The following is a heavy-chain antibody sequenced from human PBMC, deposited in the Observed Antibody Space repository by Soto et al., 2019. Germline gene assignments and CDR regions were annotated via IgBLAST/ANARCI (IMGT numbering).Heavy chain of an antibody. Sequence: GASLKISCEASGYFFTTTWIAWVRHFPGKGQEWMGSIFPADSDIRYNPSFQGQATISVDKSIYTAYLQWISLKASDTGTFYCAKHNEFGSGTSFYYCRSGFWGRGTTVTVSS. J-gene: IGHJ6*02. D-gene: IGHD3-10*01. V-gene: IGHV5-51*01. CDR3: AKHNEFGSGTSFYYCRSGF. CDR2: IFPADSDI. CDR1: GYFFTTTW.